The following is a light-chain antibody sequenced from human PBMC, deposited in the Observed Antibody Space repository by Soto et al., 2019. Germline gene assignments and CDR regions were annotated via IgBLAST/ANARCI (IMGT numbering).Light chain of an antibody. CDR1: QSINNY. V-gene: IGKV3-11*01. CDR3: QQRFNWQVT. J-gene: IGKJ5*01. CDR2: DAS. Sequence: EIVLRQSPVTLSLSPGERATLSFRASQSINNYLAWYQQKPGQAPRLLIYDASNRATGIPARFSGSGSGTDFTLTISSLEPEDFAVYYCQQRFNWQVTFGQGTRLEIK.